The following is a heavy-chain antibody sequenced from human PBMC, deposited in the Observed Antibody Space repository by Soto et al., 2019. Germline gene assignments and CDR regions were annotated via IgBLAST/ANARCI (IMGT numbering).Heavy chain of an antibody. V-gene: IGHV1-69*05. J-gene: IGHJ6*02. CDR1: GGTFSSYA. CDR3: ARDGPYYYASRMDV. Sequence: GASVKVSCKASGGTFSSYAISWVRQAPGQGLEWMGGIIPIFGTASYANSVKGRFTISRHDSTNTVFLQMNSLTAEDTAVYYCARDGPYYYASRMDVWGQGTTVTVSS. D-gene: IGHD3-10*01. CDR2: IIPIFGTA.